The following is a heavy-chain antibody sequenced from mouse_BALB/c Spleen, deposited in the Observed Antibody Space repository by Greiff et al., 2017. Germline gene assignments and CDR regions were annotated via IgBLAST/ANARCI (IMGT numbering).Heavy chain of an antibody. D-gene: IGHD4-1*01. CDR2: IYPGDGDT. CDR3: ARANWDVDYFDY. Sequence: VQLQQSGAELARPGASVKLSCKASGYTFTSYWMQWVKQRPGQGLEWIGAIYPGDGDTRYTQKFKGKATLTADKSSSTAYMQLSSLASEDSAVYYYARANWDVDYFDYWGQGTTLTVSS. CDR1: GYTFTSYW. J-gene: IGHJ2*01. V-gene: IGHV1-87*01.